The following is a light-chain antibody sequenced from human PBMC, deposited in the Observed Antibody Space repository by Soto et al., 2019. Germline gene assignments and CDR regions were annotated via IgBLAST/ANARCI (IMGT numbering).Light chain of an antibody. CDR3: QKYNSAPLT. Sequence: DNQMTQSPSSLSASVGDRVTITCRASPGIINYLAWYQQKPGKVPKLLIYAASTLQSGVPSRFSGSGSGTEFTLTISSLQPEDVATYYCQKYNSAPLTFGQGTRLEIK. J-gene: IGKJ5*01. CDR1: PGIINY. CDR2: AAS. V-gene: IGKV1-27*01.